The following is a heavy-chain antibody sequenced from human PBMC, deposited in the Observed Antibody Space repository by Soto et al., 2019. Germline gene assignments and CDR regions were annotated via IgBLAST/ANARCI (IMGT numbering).Heavy chain of an antibody. J-gene: IGHJ6*02. D-gene: IGHD2-15*01. CDR1: GGTFSSYA. V-gene: IGHV1-69*13. CDR2: IIPIFGTA. CDR3: ARDKMDCSGASCYQRNYYYYGLDV. Sequence: GASVKVSSKASGGTFSSYAISWVRQAPGQGLEWMGGIIPIFGTANYAQKFQGRVTITADESTSTAYMELSSLRSEDTAVYYCARDKMDCSGASCYQRNYYYYGLDVWGQGTTVTVSS.